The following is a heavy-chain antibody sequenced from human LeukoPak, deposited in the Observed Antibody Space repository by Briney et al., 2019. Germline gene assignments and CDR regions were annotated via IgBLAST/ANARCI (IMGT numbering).Heavy chain of an antibody. Sequence: SETLSLTCAVYGGSFSGYYWTWIRQPPGKGLEWIEEINHRGSTNYNPSLKSRVTISVDTSINQFSLELTSLTAADTAVYYCARGGVGDRLKDWGQGTLVTVSS. D-gene: IGHD5-24*01. CDR2: INHRGST. V-gene: IGHV4-34*01. J-gene: IGHJ4*02. CDR3: ARGGVGDRLKD. CDR1: GGSFSGYY.